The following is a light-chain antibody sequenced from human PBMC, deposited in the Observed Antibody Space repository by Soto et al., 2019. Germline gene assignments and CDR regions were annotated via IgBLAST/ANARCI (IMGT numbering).Light chain of an antibody. J-gene: IGKJ1*01. CDR2: RAS. CDR3: QQYSSDST. V-gene: IGKV1-5*03. CDR1: QNINTY. Sequence: IQGTQSPPTLSASVGGRVTITCRASQNINTYLAWYQQKPGRAPRLLIYRASSLEDGVPSRFGGRGSGTEFIFTISRLEPDDSATYYCQQYSSDSTFGQGTKVEIK.